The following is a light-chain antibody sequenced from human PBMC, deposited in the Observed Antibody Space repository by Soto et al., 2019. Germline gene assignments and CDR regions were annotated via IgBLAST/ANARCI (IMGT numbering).Light chain of an antibody. Sequence: EIVLTQSPGTLSLSPGERATLSCRASQSVSSSYLAWYQQKPGQAPRLLIYGASSRATGIPDRFSGSGSGTDFTLTISRLEPADYAVYYCQQYGSSPLFTSGPGTKVDIK. CDR1: QSVSSSY. V-gene: IGKV3-20*01. CDR2: GAS. J-gene: IGKJ3*01. CDR3: QQYGSSPLFT.